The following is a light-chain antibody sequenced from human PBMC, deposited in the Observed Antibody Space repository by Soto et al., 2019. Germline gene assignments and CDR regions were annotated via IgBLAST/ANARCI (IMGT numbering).Light chain of an antibody. Sequence: ESVLTQSPATLSLSPGERATLSCRASQSVSNSFFAWYQQKPGQAPRLLIYGVSSRATGIPDRFSGSGSGTHFTLTISRLEPEDFVVYYCQQYSSLPHTFGQGTKLEVK. CDR1: QSVSNSF. CDR2: GVS. V-gene: IGKV3-20*01. J-gene: IGKJ2*01. CDR3: QQYSSLPHT.